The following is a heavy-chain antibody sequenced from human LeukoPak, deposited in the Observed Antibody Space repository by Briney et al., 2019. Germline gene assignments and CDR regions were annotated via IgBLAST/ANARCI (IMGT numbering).Heavy chain of an antibody. CDR2: IYYAGNT. Sequence: PSETLSLTCSVSGGSVSHSSYYWAWIRQSPGKGLEWIATIYYAGNTHYNPSLRSRVTISMDMSKNHFSLKLSSVTAADTAVYYCARVRLPPYYYYYYYMDVWGKGTTVTVSS. CDR1: GGSVSHSSYY. V-gene: IGHV4-39*07. J-gene: IGHJ6*03. CDR3: ARVRLPPYYYYYYYMDV. D-gene: IGHD5-18*01.